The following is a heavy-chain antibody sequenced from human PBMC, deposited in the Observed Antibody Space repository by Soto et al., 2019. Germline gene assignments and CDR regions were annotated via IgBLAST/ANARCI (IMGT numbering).Heavy chain of an antibody. CDR3: ARDRTYYDFWSGRAPLDY. CDR1: GGTFSSYA. CDR2: IIPIFGTA. V-gene: IGHV1-69*01. D-gene: IGHD3-3*01. J-gene: IGHJ4*02. Sequence: QVQLVQSGAEVKKPGSSVKVSCKASGGTFSSYAISWVRQAPGQGLEWMGGIIPIFGTANYAQKFQGRVTITADESTSTAYMELSSLRSEDTAVYYCARDRTYYDFWSGRAPLDYWGQGTLVTVSS.